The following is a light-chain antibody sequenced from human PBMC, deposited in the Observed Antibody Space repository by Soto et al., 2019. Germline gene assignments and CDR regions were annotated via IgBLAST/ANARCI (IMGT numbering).Light chain of an antibody. Sequence: DIVMTQSPDSLAVSLGERATINCKSSQSVLYSSNNKNFLAWYQQKPGQPPKLLIYWASTRESGVPDRFSGSGPGTDFTLTISSLQAEDVAVYYCQHYYSTPPTFGQGTKVEIK. CDR3: QHYYSTPPT. J-gene: IGKJ1*01. CDR2: WAS. CDR1: QSVLYSSNNKNF. V-gene: IGKV4-1*01.